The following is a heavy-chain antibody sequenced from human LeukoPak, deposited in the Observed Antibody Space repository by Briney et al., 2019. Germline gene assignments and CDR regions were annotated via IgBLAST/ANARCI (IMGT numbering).Heavy chain of an antibody. J-gene: IGHJ6*02. D-gene: IGHD6-25*01. Sequence: SETLSLTCTVSGGSVSTTSYYWGWIRQPPGKGLEWIASIYYTGSTYYNPSLKSRVTMSLDTSKNQFSLRLSSVTAADTAVYYCASGSPFYGMDVWGQGTTVTVSS. V-gene: IGHV4-39*07. CDR3: ASGSPFYGMDV. CDR2: IYYTGST. CDR1: GGSVSTTSYY.